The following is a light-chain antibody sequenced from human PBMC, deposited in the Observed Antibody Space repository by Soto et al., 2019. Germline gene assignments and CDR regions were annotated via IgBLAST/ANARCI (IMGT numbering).Light chain of an antibody. CDR2: DAS. Sequence: KVLTQSRGTLSVSPGESVTLSCRASQHIRSSFARYHQRPGQPPRLLIYDASNSAPALPARFSGSGSGTDFTLTISSLEPEDFAVYYCQQRSNWPPTFGQGTRLEIK. J-gene: IGKJ5*01. V-gene: IGKV3-11*01. CDR3: QQRSNWPPT. CDR1: QHIRSS.